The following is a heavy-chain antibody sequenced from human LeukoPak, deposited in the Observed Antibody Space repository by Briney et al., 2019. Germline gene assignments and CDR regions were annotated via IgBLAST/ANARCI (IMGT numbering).Heavy chain of an antibody. J-gene: IGHJ6*03. Sequence: AGGPLRLSCAASGFTFSSYGMHWVRQAPGKGLEWVAVIWYDGSNKYYADSVKGRFTISRDNSKNTLYLQMNSLRAEDTAVYYCAKGYYDFWSGYPPSYYMDVWGKGTTVTVSS. CDR3: AKGYYDFWSGYPPSYYMDV. V-gene: IGHV3-33*06. CDR2: IWYDGSNK. CDR1: GFTFSSYG. D-gene: IGHD3-3*01.